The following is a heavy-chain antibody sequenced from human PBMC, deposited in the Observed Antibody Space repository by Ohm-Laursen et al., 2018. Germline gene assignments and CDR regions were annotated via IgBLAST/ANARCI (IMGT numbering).Heavy chain of an antibody. D-gene: IGHD3-22*01. J-gene: IGHJ4*02. CDR1: GYTFISYG. CDR3: ARGPGDSNSYYYFY. Sequence: ATVKISCKASGYTFISYGISWVRQAPGQGLEWMGWISAYNGNTNYAQKLQGRVTMTTDTSTSTAYMELRSLRSDDTAVYYCARGPGDSNSYYYFYWGQGTLVTVSS. V-gene: IGHV1-18*01. CDR2: ISAYNGNT.